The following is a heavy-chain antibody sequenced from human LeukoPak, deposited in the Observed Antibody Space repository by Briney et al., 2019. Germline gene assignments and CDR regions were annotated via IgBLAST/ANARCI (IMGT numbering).Heavy chain of an antibody. CDR2: ISIDGRGT. CDR3: AKGSRDSRPYYFDF. V-gene: IGHV3-23*01. J-gene: IGHJ4*02. CDR1: GFSINSYA. Sequence: PGESLRLFCAGSGFSINSYAMSWVRQAPGKVLEWVSAISIDGRGTYYADSVKGRFTISRDNSKNTLSLQMDSLRAEDTAVYYCAKGSRDSRPYYFDFWGQGTLVTVSS. D-gene: IGHD3-10*01.